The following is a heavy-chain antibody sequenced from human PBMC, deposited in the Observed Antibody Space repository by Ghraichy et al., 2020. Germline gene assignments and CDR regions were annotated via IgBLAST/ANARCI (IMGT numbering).Heavy chain of an antibody. CDR2: INAGNGNT. D-gene: IGHD6-6*01. CDR3: ARDFKNPRPYSSSSFMGY. V-gene: IGHV1-3*01. CDR1: GYTFTSYA. J-gene: IGHJ4*02. Sequence: ASVKVSCKASGYTFTSYAMHWVRQAPGQRLEWMGWINAGNGNTKYSQKFQGRVTITRDTSASTAYMELSSLRSEDTAVYYCARDFKNPRPYSSSSFMGYWGQGTLVTVSS.